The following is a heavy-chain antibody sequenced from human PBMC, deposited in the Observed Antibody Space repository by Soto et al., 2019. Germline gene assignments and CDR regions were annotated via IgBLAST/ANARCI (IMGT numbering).Heavy chain of an antibody. CDR1: GGSISSYY. CDR3: ARSPGPLAAAGPPPYYYMDV. J-gene: IGHJ6*03. V-gene: IGHV4-59*08. Sequence: SETLSLTCTVSGGSISSYYWSWIRQPPGKGLEWIGYIYYSGSTKYNPSLKSRVTKTVGRSNNQFSLKLSSVTTADTAVYYCARSPGPLAAAGPPPYYYMDVWGKGTTVTVSS. D-gene: IGHD6-13*01. CDR2: IYYSGST.